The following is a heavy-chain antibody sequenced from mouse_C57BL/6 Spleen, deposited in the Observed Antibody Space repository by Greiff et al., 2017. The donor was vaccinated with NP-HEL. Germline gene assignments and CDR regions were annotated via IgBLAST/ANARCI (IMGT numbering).Heavy chain of an antibody. D-gene: IGHD1-1*01. CDR1: GFNIKDYY. J-gene: IGHJ3*01. Sequence: EVQLQQSGAELVKPGASVKLSCTASGFNIKDYYMHWVKQRTEQGLEWIGRIDPEDGETKYAPNCQGKATITEDTSSNTAYLQRSSLTYEDTAVSYCAINYGSSYVPAWFAYWGQGTLVPVSA. CDR3: AINYGSSYVPAWFAY. CDR2: IDPEDGET. V-gene: IGHV14-2*01.